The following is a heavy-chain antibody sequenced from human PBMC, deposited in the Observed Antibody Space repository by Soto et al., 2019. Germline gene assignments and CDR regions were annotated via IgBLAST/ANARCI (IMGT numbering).Heavy chain of an antibody. CDR2: IWYDGSNK. CDR3: ARDGSVGYAFDI. Sequence: WGSLRLSCAASGFTFSSYGMHWVRQAPGKGLEWVAVIWYDGSNKYYADSVKGRFTISRDNSKNTLYLQMNSLRAEDTAVYYCARDGSVGYAFDIWGQGTMVTVSS. D-gene: IGHD2-2*03. V-gene: IGHV3-33*01. CDR1: GFTFSSYG. J-gene: IGHJ3*02.